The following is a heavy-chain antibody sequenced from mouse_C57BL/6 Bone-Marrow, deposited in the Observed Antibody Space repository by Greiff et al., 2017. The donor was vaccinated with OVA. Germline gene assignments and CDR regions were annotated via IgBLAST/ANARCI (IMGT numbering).Heavy chain of an antibody. V-gene: IGHV1-80*01. Sequence: LQESGAELVKPGASVKISCKASGYAFSSYWMNWVKQRPGKGLEWIGQIYPGDGDTNYNGKFKGKATLTADKSSSTAYMQLSSLTSEDSAVYFCANIYYDYDGFAYWGQGTLVTVSA. CDR3: ANIYYDYDGFAY. D-gene: IGHD2-4*01. CDR1: GYAFSSYW. J-gene: IGHJ3*01. CDR2: IYPGDGDT.